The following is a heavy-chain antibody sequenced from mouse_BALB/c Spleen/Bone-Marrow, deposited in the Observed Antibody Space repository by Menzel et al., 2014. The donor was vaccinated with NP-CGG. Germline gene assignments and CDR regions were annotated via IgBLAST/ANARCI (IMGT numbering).Heavy chain of an antibody. J-gene: IGHJ3*01. CDR2: ISGDGRYT. D-gene: IGHD2-4*01. CDR1: GFSFSNYG. CDR3: ARHAYYDQTEVSFVY. V-gene: IGHV5-9-2*01. Sequence: EVQRVESGGGLVKSGGSLKLSCAASGFSFSNYGMSWVRQTPEKRLEWVATISGDGRYTFYSDSVRRRFTISRDNAKYNLYLQLSSLRSADTALYYCARHAYYDQTEVSFVYWGQGTLVTVSA.